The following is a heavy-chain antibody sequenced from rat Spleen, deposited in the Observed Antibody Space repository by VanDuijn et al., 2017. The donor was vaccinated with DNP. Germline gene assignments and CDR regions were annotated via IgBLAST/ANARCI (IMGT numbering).Heavy chain of an antibody. Sequence: QVQLKESGPGLVQPSQTLSLTCTVSGFSLTNYGVSWVRQPPGKGLEWMGRIHSGRSTDYNSALKSRLSITRDTSKSQVFLKMNSVQTEDTAMYFCAGTGRGNYYAMDAWGQGTSVTVSS. CDR3: AGTGRGNYYAMDA. D-gene: IGHD5-1*01. CDR1: GFSLTNYG. CDR2: IHSGRST. J-gene: IGHJ4*01. V-gene: IGHV2-19*01.